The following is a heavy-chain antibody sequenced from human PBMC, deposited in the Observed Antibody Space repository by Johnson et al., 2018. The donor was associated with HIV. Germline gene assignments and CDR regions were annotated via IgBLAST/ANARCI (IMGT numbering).Heavy chain of an antibody. J-gene: IGHJ3*02. V-gene: IGHV3-30*04. CDR3: ARVTKYYFDSSVDAFVI. D-gene: IGHD3-22*01. CDR1: GFTFSSYA. Sequence: QMQLVESGGGVVQPGRSLRLSCAASGFTFSSYAMHWVRQAPGKGLEWVAVISYDGSNKYYADSVKGRFTISRDNSKNTLYLQMNSLRAEDTAVYYCARVTKYYFDSSVDAFVIWGQGTVVTVSS. CDR2: ISYDGSNK.